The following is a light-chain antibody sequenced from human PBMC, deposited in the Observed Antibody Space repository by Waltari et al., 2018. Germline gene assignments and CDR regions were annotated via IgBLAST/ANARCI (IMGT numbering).Light chain of an antibody. CDR3: QHYLRLPVT. CDR2: GSS. V-gene: IGKV3-20*01. Sequence: EIVLTQSPGTLSLSLGERATVSCRASPSVSRALAWYQQKPGQAPRLLIYGSSTRATGIPDRFSGSCSGTDFSLTISRLEPDDFAVYYCQHYLRLPVTFGQGTTVEI. CDR1: PSVSRA. J-gene: IGKJ1*01.